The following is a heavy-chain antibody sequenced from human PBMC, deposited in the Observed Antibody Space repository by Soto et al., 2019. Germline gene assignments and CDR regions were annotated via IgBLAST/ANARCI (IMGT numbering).Heavy chain of an antibody. J-gene: IGHJ4*02. CDR2: IIPILGIA. CDR1: GGTFSSYT. CDR3: ARYFDFWSGYSSGYFDY. V-gene: IGHV1-69*02. D-gene: IGHD3-3*01. Sequence: GASVKVSCKASGGTFSSYTISWVRQAPGQGLEWMGRIIPILGIANYAQKFQGRVTITADKSTSTAYMELSSLRSEDTAVYYCARYFDFWSGYSSGYFDYWGQGTLVTVSS.